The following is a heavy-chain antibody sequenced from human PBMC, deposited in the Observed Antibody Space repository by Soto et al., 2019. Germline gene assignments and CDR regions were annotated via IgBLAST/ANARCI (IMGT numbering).Heavy chain of an antibody. Sequence: PPETLSLTSTVSRASVSSPTHYWNWILQSPGKGLEWIGFVYYSGITNYSPSLESRVTISLDTSKDQFSLRLTSVTAADTAVYYCARTRDNNINYYYALDVWGQGNTVTVSS. CDR2: VYYSGIT. CDR1: RASVSSPTHY. D-gene: IGHD1-20*01. CDR3: ARTRDNNINYYYALDV. V-gene: IGHV4-61*01. J-gene: IGHJ6*02.